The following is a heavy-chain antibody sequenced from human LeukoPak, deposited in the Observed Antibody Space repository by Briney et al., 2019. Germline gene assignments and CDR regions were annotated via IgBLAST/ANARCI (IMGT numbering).Heavy chain of an antibody. CDR3: AREVEYYDFWSGYYDSYYMDV. J-gene: IGHJ6*03. V-gene: IGHV3-20*04. CDR2: INWNGGST. Sequence: GGSLRLSCAASGFTFSSYWMSWVRQAPGKGLEWVSGINWNGGSTGYADSVKGRFTISRDNAKNSLYLQMNSLRAEDTALYYCAREVEYYDFWSGYYDSYYMDVWGKGTTVTVSS. CDR1: GFTFSSYW. D-gene: IGHD3-3*01.